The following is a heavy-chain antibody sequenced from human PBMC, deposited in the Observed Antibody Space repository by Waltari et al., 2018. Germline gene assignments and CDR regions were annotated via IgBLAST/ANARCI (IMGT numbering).Heavy chain of an antibody. CDR2: ISPSFGTA. CDR3: ARDPDDYGDYRGDY. V-gene: IGHV1-69*05. J-gene: IGHJ4*02. Sequence: QVQLVQSGAEVKKPGSSVQVSCKASGGTFSSYAISWVRQAPGQGLEWMGGISPSFGTANDAQKFQGRVTITTDESTSTAYMELSSLRSEDTAVYYCARDPDDYGDYRGDYWGQGTLVTVSS. CDR1: GGTFSSYA. D-gene: IGHD4-17*01.